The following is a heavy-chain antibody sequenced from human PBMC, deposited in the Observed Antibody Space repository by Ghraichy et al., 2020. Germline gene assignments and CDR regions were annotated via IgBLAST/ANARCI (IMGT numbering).Heavy chain of an antibody. J-gene: IGHJ6*02. CDR3: ARDSATIVVYYYYYGMDV. CDR1: GFTFSSYS. V-gene: IGHV3-48*01. D-gene: IGHD5-12*01. Sequence: GSLRLSCAASGFTFSSYSMNWVRQAPGKGLEWVSYISSSSSTIYYADSVKGRFTISRDNAKNSLYLQMNSLRAEDTAVYYCARDSATIVVYYYYYGMDVWGQGTTVTVSS. CDR2: ISSSSSTI.